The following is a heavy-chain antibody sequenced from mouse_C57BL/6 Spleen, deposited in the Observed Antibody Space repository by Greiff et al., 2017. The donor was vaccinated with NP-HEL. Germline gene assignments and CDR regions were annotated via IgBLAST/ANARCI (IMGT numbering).Heavy chain of an antibody. CDR3: ALYYGSSLDY. J-gene: IGHJ2*01. CDR1: GYTFTSYW. V-gene: IGHV1-59*01. Sequence: QVQLQQPGAELVRPGTSVKLSCKASGYTFTSYWMHWVKQRPGQGLEWIGVIDPSDSYTNYNQKFKGKATLTVDTSSSTAYMQLISLTSEDSAVYYCALYYGSSLDYWGQGTTLTVSS. CDR2: IDPSDSYT. D-gene: IGHD1-1*01.